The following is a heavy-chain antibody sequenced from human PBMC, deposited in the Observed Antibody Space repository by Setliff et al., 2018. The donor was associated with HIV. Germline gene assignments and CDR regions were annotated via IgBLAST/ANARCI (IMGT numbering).Heavy chain of an antibody. CDR3: ARRDGRSMNAFEI. Sequence: LKISCKALDYTFTTYWIGWVRQKPGEGLEWMGIIYPDDSNIRYNPSFQSHVTISADKSIATAYLQVNDLKTSDTATYYCARRDGRSMNAFEIWGPGTMVTVSS. V-gene: IGHV5-51*01. CDR2: IYPDDSNI. CDR1: DYTFTTYW. J-gene: IGHJ3*02. D-gene: IGHD6-13*01.